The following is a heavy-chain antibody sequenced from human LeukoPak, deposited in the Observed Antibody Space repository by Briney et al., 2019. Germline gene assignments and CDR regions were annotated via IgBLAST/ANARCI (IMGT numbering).Heavy chain of an antibody. Sequence: SETLSLTCTVSGGSISSYYWSWIRQPPGKGLEWIGYIYYSGSTNYNPSLKSRVTISVDTSKNQFSLKLSSVTAADTAVYYCARDRYPHGMDVWGQGTTVTVSS. D-gene: IGHD1-1*01. CDR2: IYYSGST. CDR3: ARDRYPHGMDV. J-gene: IGHJ6*02. CDR1: GGSISSYY. V-gene: IGHV4-59*01.